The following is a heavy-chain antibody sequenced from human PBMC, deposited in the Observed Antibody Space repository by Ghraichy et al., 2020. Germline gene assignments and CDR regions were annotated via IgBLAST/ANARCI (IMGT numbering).Heavy chain of an antibody. Sequence: SLNISCTVSGGSISSGGYYWSWIRQHPGKGLEWIGYIYYSGTTYYNPSLRSRVTISVDTSKNQFSLKLSSVTAADTAVYYCARDTKGEGLFDPWGQGTLVTVSS. D-gene: IGHD1-26*01. CDR2: IYYSGTT. V-gene: IGHV4-31*03. CDR1: GGSISSGGYY. J-gene: IGHJ5*02. CDR3: ARDTKGEGLFDP.